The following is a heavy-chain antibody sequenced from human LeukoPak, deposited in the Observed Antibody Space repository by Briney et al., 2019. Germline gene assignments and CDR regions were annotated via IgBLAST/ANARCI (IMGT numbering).Heavy chain of an antibody. V-gene: IGHV4-31*03. J-gene: IGHJ4*01. CDR3: ARVASSGYYSRPKYYFDC. Sequence: TLALTFTVSGGPISSGGYYWSSIRQRPGKGVDWIWYIYYSGSTYYNPSLKSRVTISVDTSKNQFSLKLSSVTAAATAVYYCARVASSGYYSRPKYYFDCWGHGTPVTASS. CDR2: IYYSGST. D-gene: IGHD3-22*01. CDR1: GGPISSGGYY.